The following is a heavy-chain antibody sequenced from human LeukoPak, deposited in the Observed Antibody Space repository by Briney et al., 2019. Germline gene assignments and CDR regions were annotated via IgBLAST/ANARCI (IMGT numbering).Heavy chain of an antibody. D-gene: IGHD1-26*01. CDR1: GYSISSGYY. CDR3: ARSPSALIDY. CDR2: IYHSGST. J-gene: IGHJ4*02. Sequence: SETLSLTCTVSGYSISSGYYWDWIRQPPGKGLEWIGSIYHSGSTNYNPSLKSRVTISVDTSKNQFSLKLSSVTAADTAVYYCARSPSALIDYWGQGTLVTVSS. V-gene: IGHV4-38-2*02.